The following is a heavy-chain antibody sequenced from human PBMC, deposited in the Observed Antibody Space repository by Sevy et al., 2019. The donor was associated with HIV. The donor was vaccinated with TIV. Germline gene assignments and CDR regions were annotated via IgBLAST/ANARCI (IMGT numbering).Heavy chain of an antibody. Sequence: GGSLRLSCAASGFTFRSYGMPWVRQAPGKGLEWVAFIRYDGSTKYYADSVKGRFTISRDNSKNTLYLQMNSLRGDDTSLYYCAKGLGMVQGALLSDDIWGQGTMVTVSS. D-gene: IGHD3-10*01. CDR2: IRYDGSTK. J-gene: IGHJ3*02. V-gene: IGHV3-30*02. CDR1: GFTFRSYG. CDR3: AKGLGMVQGALLSDDI.